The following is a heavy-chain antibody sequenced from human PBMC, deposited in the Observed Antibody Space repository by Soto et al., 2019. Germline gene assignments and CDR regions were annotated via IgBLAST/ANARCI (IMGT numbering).Heavy chain of an antibody. CDR2: ISGNGGNT. CDR3: VKVSGYCTGGSCFSYFDY. Sequence: PVGSLRLSCSVSGFTFSHHSLYWVRQAPGKGLRYASTISGNGGNTHYAASVRGRFTISRDNSKNTVFLQMSGLGVADSAVYYCVKVSGYCTGGSCFSYFDYWGQGALVTVSS. CDR1: GFTFSHHS. D-gene: IGHD2-15*01. V-gene: IGHV3-64D*06. J-gene: IGHJ4*02.